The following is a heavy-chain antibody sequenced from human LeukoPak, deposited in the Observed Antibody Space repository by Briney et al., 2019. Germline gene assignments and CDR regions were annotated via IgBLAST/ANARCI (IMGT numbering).Heavy chain of an antibody. CDR1: GYTFTSYG. D-gene: IGHD3-9*01. CDR2: ISAYNGNT. J-gene: IGHJ6*02. V-gene: IGHV1-18*01. Sequence: ASVKVSCKASGYTFTSYGISWVRQAPGQGLEWMGWISAYNGNTNYAQKLQGRVTMTTDTSTSTAYMELRSLRSDDTAVYYCAREQVNVAYYDILTGYLSNYGMDVWGQGTTVTVSS. CDR3: AREQVNVAYYDILTGYLSNYGMDV.